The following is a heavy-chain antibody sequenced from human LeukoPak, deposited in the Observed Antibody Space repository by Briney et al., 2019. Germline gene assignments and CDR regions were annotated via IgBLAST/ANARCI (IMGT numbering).Heavy chain of an antibody. Sequence: PSETLSLTCTVSGGSIGSYSYYWAWIRQPPRKGLEWIGSIQYSGNTYHNPSLRSRVTISVDTSKNQFSLKLSSATAADTAVYYCASEVQLYDYWGQGTLVTVSS. V-gene: IGHV4-39*01. CDR1: GGSIGSYSYY. CDR2: IQYSGNT. J-gene: IGHJ4*02. CDR3: ASEVQLYDY. D-gene: IGHD2/OR15-2a*01.